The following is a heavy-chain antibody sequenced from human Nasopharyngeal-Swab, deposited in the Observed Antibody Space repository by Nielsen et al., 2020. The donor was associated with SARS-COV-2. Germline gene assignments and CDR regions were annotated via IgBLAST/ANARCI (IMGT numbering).Heavy chain of an antibody. J-gene: IGHJ3*02. V-gene: IGHV3-9*01. Sequence: GGSLRLSCAASGFTFDDYAMHWVRQAPGKGLEWVSGISWNSGSIGYADSVKGRFTISRDNAKNSLYLQMNSLRAEDTAVYYCARRNGYYYDSSGPGLDAFDIWGQGTMVTISS. D-gene: IGHD3-22*01. CDR1: GFTFDDYA. CDR2: ISWNSGSI. CDR3: ARRNGYYYDSSGPGLDAFDI.